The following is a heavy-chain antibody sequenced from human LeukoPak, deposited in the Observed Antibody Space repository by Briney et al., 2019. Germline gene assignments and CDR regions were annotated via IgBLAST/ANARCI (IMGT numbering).Heavy chain of an antibody. CDR2: IWSDGNNK. CDR3: VKERGPFDAFDV. J-gene: IGHJ3*01. Sequence: GGSLRLSCAATGFTFSTYGMHWVRQAPGKGLEWVAVIWSDGNNKFYADSVKGRFSFSRDNSRNALSLQMNSLRAEDTAVYYCVKERGPFDAFDVWGQGTMVTVSS. CDR1: GFTFSTYG. V-gene: IGHV3-33*06.